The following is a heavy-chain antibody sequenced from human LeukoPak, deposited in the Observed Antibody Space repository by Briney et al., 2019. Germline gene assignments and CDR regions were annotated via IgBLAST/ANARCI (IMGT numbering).Heavy chain of an antibody. CDR2: IYYSGST. V-gene: IGHV4-61*05. CDR1: GGSISSTNYY. Sequence: SETLSLTCTVSGGSISSTNYYWGWIRQPPGKGLEWIGYIYYSGSTNYNPSLKSRVTISVDTSKNQFSLKPSSVTAADTAVYYCASGRYPRFIDYWGQGTLVTVSS. CDR3: ASGRYPRFIDY. D-gene: IGHD1-1*01. J-gene: IGHJ4*02.